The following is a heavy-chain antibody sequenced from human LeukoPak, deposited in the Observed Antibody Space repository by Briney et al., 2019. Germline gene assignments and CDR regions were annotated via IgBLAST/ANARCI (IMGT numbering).Heavy chain of an antibody. CDR2: FYTSGST. V-gene: IGHV4-61*02. J-gene: IGHJ4*02. CDR3: ARGDGRSEWLLPFDY. D-gene: IGHD3-3*01. CDR1: GGSISSGSYY. Sequence: SETLSLTCTVSGGSISSGSYYWSWIRQPAGKGLEWIGRFYTSGSTNYNPSLKSRVTVSVDTSKNQFSLKLSSVTAADTAVYYCARGDGRSEWLLPFDYWGQGTLVTVSS.